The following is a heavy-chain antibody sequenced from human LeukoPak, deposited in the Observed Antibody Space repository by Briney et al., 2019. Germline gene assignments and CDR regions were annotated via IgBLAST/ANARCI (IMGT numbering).Heavy chain of an antibody. D-gene: IGHD4-17*01. CDR3: TTVDYVFDY. CDR1: GFTFSNAW. CDR2: IKSKTDGGKT. J-gene: IGHJ4*02. V-gene: IGHV3-15*01. Sequence: GGSLRLSCAASGFTFSNAWMSWVRQAPGKGLEWVGRIKSKTDGGKTDYAAPVKGRFTISRKDSKNTLYLPMNSLKTEDTAVYYCTTVDYVFDYWGQGTLVTVSS.